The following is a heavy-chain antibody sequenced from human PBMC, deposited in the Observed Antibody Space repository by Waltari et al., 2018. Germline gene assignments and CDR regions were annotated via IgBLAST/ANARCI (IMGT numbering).Heavy chain of an antibody. CDR2: ISPILGIA. D-gene: IGHD3-22*01. V-gene: IGHV1-69*08. J-gene: IGHJ4*02. Sequence: QVQLVQSGAEVKKPGSSVKVSCKASGGTFSSYTISWVRQAPGQGLEWMGRISPILGIANYAQKFQGRVTITADKSTSTAYMELSSLRSEDTAVYYCARERTVYYDSSGAFDYWGQGTLVTVSS. CDR1: GGTFSSYT. CDR3: ARERTVYYDSSGAFDY.